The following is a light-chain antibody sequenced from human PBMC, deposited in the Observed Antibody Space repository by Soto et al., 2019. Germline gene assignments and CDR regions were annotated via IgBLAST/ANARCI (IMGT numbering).Light chain of an antibody. CDR1: SGAVTSGHY. J-gene: IGLJ7*01. V-gene: IGLV7-46*01. CDR3: RLSYSGAPAV. CDR2: DTT. Sequence: QAVVTQEPSLTVSPGGTVTLTCGSTSGAVTSGHYPYWFQQKPGQAPRTSIYDTTNKHSWTPARFSGTLLGGKAALTLSGAQPEDEADYYCRLSYSGAPAVFGGGTQLTVL.